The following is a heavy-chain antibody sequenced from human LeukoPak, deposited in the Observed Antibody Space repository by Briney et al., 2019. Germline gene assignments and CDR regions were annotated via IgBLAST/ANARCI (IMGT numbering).Heavy chain of an antibody. CDR2: ISSSSSYI. Sequence: GGSLRLSCAASGFTFSSYSMNWVRQAPGKGLEWVSSISSSSSYIYYADSVKGRFTISRDNAKNSLYLQMNSLRAEDTAVYYCARGKRIWFGELLLGSKADYWGQGTLVTVSS. CDR3: ARGKRIWFGELLLGSKADY. V-gene: IGHV3-21*01. CDR1: GFTFSSYS. J-gene: IGHJ4*02. D-gene: IGHD3-10*01.